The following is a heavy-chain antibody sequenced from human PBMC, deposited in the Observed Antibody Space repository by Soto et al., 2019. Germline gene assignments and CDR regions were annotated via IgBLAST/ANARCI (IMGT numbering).Heavy chain of an antibody. J-gene: IGHJ4*02. CDR3: ARIRRRTDTPEARLDF. CDR2: ISPYKGTR. D-gene: IGHD3-3*02. Sequence: QIQLVQSGSEVKTPGASVKVSCKVSGYTFTSYGISWVRQAPGQGLEWVRWISPYKGTRKYTESLQGRVTLTTDTSTSTAYMELKSLTSDDTAVYFCARIRRRTDTPEARLDFWGQGSLVTVSS. CDR1: GYTFTSYG. V-gene: IGHV1-18*01.